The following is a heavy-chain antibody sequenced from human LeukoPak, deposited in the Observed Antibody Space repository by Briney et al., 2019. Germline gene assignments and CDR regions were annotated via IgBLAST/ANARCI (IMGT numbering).Heavy chain of an antibody. CDR2: INSDGSWT. J-gene: IGHJ4*02. CDR3: VSFNEKY. Sequence: GGSLRLSCVASGFPFSSYGMHWVRQAPGKGLVWVSHINSDGSWTSYADSVKGRFTISKDNAKNTVYLQMNNLRAEDTAVYYCVSFNEKYWGRGPLVTVSS. D-gene: IGHD2-15*01. CDR1: GFPFSSYG. V-gene: IGHV3-74*01.